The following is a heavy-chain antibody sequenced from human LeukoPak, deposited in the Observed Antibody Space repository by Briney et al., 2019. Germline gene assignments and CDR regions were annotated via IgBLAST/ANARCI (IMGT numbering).Heavy chain of an antibody. Sequence: SETLSLTCTVSGGSISSYYWSWIRQPAGKGLEWIGRIYTSGSTNYNPSLKSQVTMSVDTSKNQFSLKLSSVTAADTAVYYCARTTLEWPHYAFDIWGQGTMVTVSS. D-gene: IGHD3-3*01. V-gene: IGHV4-4*07. J-gene: IGHJ3*02. CDR3: ARTTLEWPHYAFDI. CDR1: GGSISSYY. CDR2: IYTSGST.